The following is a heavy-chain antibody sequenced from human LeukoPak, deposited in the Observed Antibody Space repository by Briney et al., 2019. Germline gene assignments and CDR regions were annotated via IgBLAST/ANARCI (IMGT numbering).Heavy chain of an antibody. CDR2: MYHSGTT. CDR3: ARPDFGLVTAFVY. Sequence: KPSETLSLTCTVSGGSISSSSYYWGWIRQPPGKGLEWIGSMYHSGTTYYNPSPKSRVTMSVDTSKNQFSLKLNSVTAADAAVYYCARPDFGLVTAFVYWGQGTLVAVSS. V-gene: IGHV4-39*07. CDR1: GGSISSSSYY. J-gene: IGHJ4*02. D-gene: IGHD3-3*01.